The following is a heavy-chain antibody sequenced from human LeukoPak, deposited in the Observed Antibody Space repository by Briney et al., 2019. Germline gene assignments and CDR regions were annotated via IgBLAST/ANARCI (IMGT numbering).Heavy chain of an antibody. V-gene: IGHV3-23*01. CDR2: ISGSGGST. CDR3: AKDLEIVVVPAAISRWRLSKYGMDV. D-gene: IGHD2-2*01. Sequence: GRSLRLSCAASGFTFSSYAMSWVRQAPGKGLEWVSAISGSGGSTYYADSVKDRFTISRDNSKNTLYLQMNSLRAEDTAVYYCAKDLEIVVVPAAISRWRLSKYGMDVWGQGTTVTVSS. J-gene: IGHJ6*02. CDR1: GFTFSSYA.